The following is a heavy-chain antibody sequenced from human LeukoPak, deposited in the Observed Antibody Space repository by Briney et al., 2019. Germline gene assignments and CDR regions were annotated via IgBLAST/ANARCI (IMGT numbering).Heavy chain of an antibody. Sequence: GGSLRLSCAASVFTFCSHALSWVRQAPGKGLEWVSVISGSGGSTNYADSVKGRFTISRDNSKNTMYLQMHSLRAGDTAVYYCAKEVESGRWGFDYGGQGTLVTVSS. CDR2: ISGSGGST. CDR3: AKEVESGRWGFDY. J-gene: IGHJ4*02. V-gene: IGHV3-23*01. CDR1: VFTFCSHA. D-gene: IGHD5-24*01.